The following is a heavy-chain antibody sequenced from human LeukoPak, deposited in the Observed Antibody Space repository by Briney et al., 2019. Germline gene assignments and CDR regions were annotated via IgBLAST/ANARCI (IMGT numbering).Heavy chain of an antibody. CDR3: ATAKYSSGWYGAFDI. D-gene: IGHD6-19*01. V-gene: IGHV1-24*01. CDR1: GYTFINHW. CDR2: FDPEDGET. Sequence: ASVKVSCKASGYTFINHWMHWVRQAPGKGLEWMGGFDPEDGETIYAQKFQGRVTMTEDTSTDTAYMELRSLRSEDTAVYYCATAKYSSGWYGAFDIWGQGTMVTVSS. J-gene: IGHJ3*02.